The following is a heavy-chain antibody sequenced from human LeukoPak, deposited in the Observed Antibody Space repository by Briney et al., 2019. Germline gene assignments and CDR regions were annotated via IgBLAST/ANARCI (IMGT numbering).Heavy chain of an antibody. D-gene: IGHD1-14*01. CDR3: TREVDGMSAY. V-gene: IGHV3-49*04. Sequence: GGSLRLSCTASGFNFGNYAMSWVRQAPGKGLEWLGFIRSKASGGAIEYDPSVDGRFTISRDDSISIAYLQMTSLKTEDTATYFCTREVDGMSAYWGQGTLVTVSS. CDR1: GFNFGNYA. J-gene: IGHJ4*02. CDR2: IRSKASGGAI.